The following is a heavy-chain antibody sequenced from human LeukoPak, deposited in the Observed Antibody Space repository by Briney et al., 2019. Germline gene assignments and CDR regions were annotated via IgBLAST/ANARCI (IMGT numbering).Heavy chain of an antibody. D-gene: IGHD2-8*02. CDR1: GGSISRTY. J-gene: IGHJ6*03. CDR3: ARALPSTDIGYYHMDV. V-gene: IGHV4-59*01. CDR2: VYFSGST. Sequence: SETLSLTCTVSGGSISRTYWSWIRQPPGKGLEWVGYVYFSGSTYYKPSLRSRVTISIDTSNNQFSLKLGSVTAADTAVYYCARALPSTDIGYYHMDVWGKGTTVTVSS.